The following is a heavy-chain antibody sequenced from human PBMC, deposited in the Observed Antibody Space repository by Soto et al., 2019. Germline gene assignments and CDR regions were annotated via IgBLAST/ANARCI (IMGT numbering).Heavy chain of an antibody. CDR2: ISAYNGNT. CDR1: GYTFTSYG. V-gene: IGHV1-18*04. CDR3: ARDPIYDSSGRDAFDI. D-gene: IGHD3-22*01. J-gene: IGHJ3*02. Sequence: QVQLVQSGAEVKKPGASVKVSCKASGYTFTSYGTTWGQQAPGQGLEWMGWISAYNGNTNYAQKLQGRVTMTTDTSTSTAYMELRSLRSDDTAVYYCARDPIYDSSGRDAFDIWGQGTMVTVSS.